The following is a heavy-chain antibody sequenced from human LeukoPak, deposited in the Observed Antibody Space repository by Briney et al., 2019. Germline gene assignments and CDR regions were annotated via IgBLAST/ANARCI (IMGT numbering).Heavy chain of an antibody. CDR3: ARDGGNSRSFDY. CDR2: IYSGGSST. V-gene: IGHV3-66*01. D-gene: IGHD4-23*01. J-gene: IGHJ4*02. Sequence: GGSLRLSCAASGFTVSTNYMSWVRQAPGKGLEWVSVIYSGGSSTYYADSVKGRFTISRDKSKNTLYLQMNSLRAEDTAVYYCARDGGNSRSFDYWGQGTLVTVSS. CDR1: GFTVSTNY.